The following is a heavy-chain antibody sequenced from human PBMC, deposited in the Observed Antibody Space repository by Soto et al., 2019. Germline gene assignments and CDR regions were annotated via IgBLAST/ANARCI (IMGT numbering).Heavy chain of an antibody. V-gene: IGHV1-46*03. CDR2: INPFDGSR. CDR3: SRVDPGETSPFDH. CDR1: GYIFTSYY. D-gene: IGHD3-10*01. Sequence: GASVKVSCKASGYIFTSYYIHWVRQAPGQGLEWMGWINPFDGSRMFAQSFQGRVTMTRDTSTSTVYMEMSSLRSEDTAVYYCSRVDPGETSPFDHWGQGTLVTVSS. J-gene: IGHJ4*02.